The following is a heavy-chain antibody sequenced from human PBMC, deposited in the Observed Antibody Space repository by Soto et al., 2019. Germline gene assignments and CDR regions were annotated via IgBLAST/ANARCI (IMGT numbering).Heavy chain of an antibody. CDR3: ARHGRYYDILTGAFDY. D-gene: IGHD3-9*01. CDR2: IYYSGST. Sequence: QVQLQESGPGLVKPSETLSLTCTVSGGSISSYYWSWIRQPPGKGLEWIGYIYYSGSTNYNPSLKSRVTISVDTSKNQFSLKLSSVTAADTAVYYCARHGRYYDILTGAFDYWGQGTLVTVSS. CDR1: GGSISSYY. J-gene: IGHJ4*02. V-gene: IGHV4-59*08.